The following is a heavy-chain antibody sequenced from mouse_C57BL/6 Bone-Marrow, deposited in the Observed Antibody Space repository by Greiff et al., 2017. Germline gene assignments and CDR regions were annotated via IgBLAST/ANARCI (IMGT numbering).Heavy chain of an antibody. CDR1: GYTFTSYW. CDR3: ASRTETGPYYFDY. Sequence: QVQLQQPGTELVKPGASVKLSCKASGYTFTSYWMHWVKQRPGQGLEWIGNINPSNGGTNYNEKFKRKATLTVDKSSSPAYMQLSSLTSEDSAVYYCASRTETGPYYFDYWGQGTTLTVSS. D-gene: IGHD4-1*01. CDR2: INPSNGGT. J-gene: IGHJ2*01. V-gene: IGHV1-53*01.